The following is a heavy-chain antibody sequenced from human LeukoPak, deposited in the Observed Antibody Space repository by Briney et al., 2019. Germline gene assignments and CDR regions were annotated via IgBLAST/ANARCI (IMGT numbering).Heavy chain of an antibody. V-gene: IGHV4-39*01. Sequence: SETLSLTCTVSGGSISSSSYYWGWIRQPPGQGLEWIGSIYYSGSTYYNPSLNSRVTISVDTSRNQFSLKLSSVTAADTAVYYCARQGIVVWLVVISFDYWGQGTLVTVSS. CDR3: ARQGIVVWLVVISFDY. CDR2: IYYSGST. J-gene: IGHJ4*02. D-gene: IGHD3-22*01. CDR1: GGSISSSSYY.